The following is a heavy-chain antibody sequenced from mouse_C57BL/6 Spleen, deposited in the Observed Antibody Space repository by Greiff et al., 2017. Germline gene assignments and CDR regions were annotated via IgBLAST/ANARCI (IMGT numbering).Heavy chain of an antibody. CDR2: IDPSDSYT. CDR3: ARCYDSTHWYFDV. D-gene: IGHD1-1*01. CDR1: GYTFTSYW. V-gene: IGHV1-69*01. J-gene: IGHJ1*03. Sequence: QVQLQQSGAELVMPGASVKLSCKASGYTFTSYWMHWVKQRPGQGLEWIGEIDPSDSYTNYNQKFKGKSTLTVDKSSSTAYMQLSSLTSEDSAVYYCARCYDSTHWYFDVWGTGTTVTVSS.